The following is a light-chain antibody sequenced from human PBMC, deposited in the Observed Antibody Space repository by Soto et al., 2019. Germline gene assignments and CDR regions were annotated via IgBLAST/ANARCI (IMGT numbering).Light chain of an antibody. CDR2: EVS. Sequence: QSALTQPPSASGSPGQSVTISCTGTSSDVGAYNYVSWYQQHPGKAPKLMIYEVSKRPSGVPDRFSGSKSGNTASLTVSGLQAEDVADYYCSSYAGSNNWVFGGGTQLTVL. J-gene: IGLJ3*02. CDR3: SSYAGSNNWV. CDR1: SSDVGAYNY. V-gene: IGLV2-8*01.